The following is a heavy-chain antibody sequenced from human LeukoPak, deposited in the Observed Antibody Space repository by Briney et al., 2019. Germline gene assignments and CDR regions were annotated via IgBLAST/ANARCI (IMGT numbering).Heavy chain of an antibody. J-gene: IGHJ5*02. CDR2: IYSGGST. CDR1: GFTFNTYT. Sequence: TGGSLRLSCAASGFTFNTYTMNWVRQAPGKGLEWVSVIYSGGSTYYADSVKGRFTISRDNSKNTLYLQMNSLRAEDTAVYYCARDNYYGDTNWFDPWGQGTLVTVSS. D-gene: IGHD4-17*01. V-gene: IGHV3-53*01. CDR3: ARDNYYGDTNWFDP.